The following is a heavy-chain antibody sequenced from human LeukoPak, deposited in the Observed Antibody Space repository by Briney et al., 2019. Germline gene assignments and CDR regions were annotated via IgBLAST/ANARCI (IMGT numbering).Heavy chain of an antibody. CDR2: ISGSGANT. CDR3: AKVGFSEMEWLLYSDH. CDR1: GFSLSSYA. Sequence: SGGSLRLSCAASGFSLSSYAMSWGRQAPGRGLEWVSAISGSGANTYYADSVKGRFTISRDNSKNTLYLQMNSLRAEDTAVYYCAKVGFSEMEWLLYSDHWGQGTLVTVSS. J-gene: IGHJ4*02. D-gene: IGHD3-3*01. V-gene: IGHV3-23*01.